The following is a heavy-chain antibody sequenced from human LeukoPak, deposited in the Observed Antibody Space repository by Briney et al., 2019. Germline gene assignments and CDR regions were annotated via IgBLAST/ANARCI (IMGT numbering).Heavy chain of an antibody. CDR2: ISSSGSTI. CDR1: GFTFSDYY. Sequence: GGSLRLSCAASGFTFSDYYMSWIRQAPGKGLEWVSYISSSGSTIYYADSVKGRFTISRDNAKNSLYLQMNSLRAEDTAVYYCARVGYDILTGYYNNYFDYWGQGTLVTVSS. CDR3: ARVGYDILTGYYNNYFDY. J-gene: IGHJ4*02. V-gene: IGHV3-11*04. D-gene: IGHD3-9*01.